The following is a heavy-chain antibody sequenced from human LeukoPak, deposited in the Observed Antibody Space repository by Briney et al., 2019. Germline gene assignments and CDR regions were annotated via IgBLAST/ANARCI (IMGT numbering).Heavy chain of an antibody. D-gene: IGHD3-22*01. CDR3: ARVGATRGIVVDPFDY. CDR1: GFTFSSYG. V-gene: IGHV3-30*02. Sequence: HPGGSLRLSCAASGFTFSSYGMHWVRQAPGKGLEWVAFIRYDGSNKYYADSVKGRFTISRDNAKNSLYLQLNSLRAEDTAVYYCARVGATRGIVVDPFDYWGQGTLVSVSS. CDR2: IRYDGSNK. J-gene: IGHJ4*02.